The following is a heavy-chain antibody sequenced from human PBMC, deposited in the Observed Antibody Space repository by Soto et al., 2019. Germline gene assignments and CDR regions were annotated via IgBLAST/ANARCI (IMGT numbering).Heavy chain of an antibody. Sequence: ASVKVSCKASGYTFTGYYMHWVRQAPGQGLEWMGWINPNSGGTNYAQKFQGWVTMTRDTSISTAYMELSRLRSDDTAVYYCAIGGDYGGTDAEYFQHWGQGTLVTVSS. V-gene: IGHV1-2*04. CDR2: INPNSGGT. CDR3: AIGGDYGGTDAEYFQH. CDR1: GYTFTGYY. J-gene: IGHJ1*01. D-gene: IGHD4-17*01.